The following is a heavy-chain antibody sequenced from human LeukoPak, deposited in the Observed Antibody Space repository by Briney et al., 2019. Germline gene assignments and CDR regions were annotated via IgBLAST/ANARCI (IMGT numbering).Heavy chain of an antibody. CDR2: IYTSGST. CDR3: ARGRYFDWFRPREDYYYYMDV. Sequence: SETLSLTCTVSGGSISSYYWSWIRQPAGKGLEWIGRIYTSGSTNYNPSLKSRVTMSVDTSKNQFSLKLSSVTAADTAVYYCARGRYFDWFRPREDYYYYMDVWGKGTTVTVSS. CDR1: GGSISSYY. D-gene: IGHD3-9*01. J-gene: IGHJ6*03. V-gene: IGHV4-4*07.